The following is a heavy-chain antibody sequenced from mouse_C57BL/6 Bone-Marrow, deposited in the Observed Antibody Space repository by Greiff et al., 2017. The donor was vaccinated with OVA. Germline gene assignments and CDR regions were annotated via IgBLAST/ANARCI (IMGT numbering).Heavy chain of an antibody. V-gene: IGHV5-9-1*02. Sequence: EVKVVESGEGLVKPGGSLKLSCAASGFTFSSYAMSWVRQTPEKRLEWVAYISSGGDYIYYADTVKGRFTISRDNARNTLYLQMSSLKSEDTAMYYCTRDYDYDAMDYWGQGTSVTVSS. CDR3: TRDYDYDAMDY. J-gene: IGHJ4*01. CDR2: ISSGGDYI. CDR1: GFTFSSYA. D-gene: IGHD1-1*02.